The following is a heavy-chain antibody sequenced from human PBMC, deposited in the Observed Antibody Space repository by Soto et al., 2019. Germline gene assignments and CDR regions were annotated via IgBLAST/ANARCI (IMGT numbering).Heavy chain of an antibody. Sequence: GGSLRLSCSASGFVFGDYAVTWVRQAPGKGLEWVGVVRSETYGGSTEYAASVKGRFRISRDDSQSIAYLQMTSLKTEDTAVYYCTRGRGTSGWYADYWGKGVLVTVSS. D-gene: IGHD6-13*01. V-gene: IGHV3-49*04. CDR3: TRGRGTSGWYADY. CDR1: GFVFGDYA. J-gene: IGHJ4*02. CDR2: VRSETYGGST.